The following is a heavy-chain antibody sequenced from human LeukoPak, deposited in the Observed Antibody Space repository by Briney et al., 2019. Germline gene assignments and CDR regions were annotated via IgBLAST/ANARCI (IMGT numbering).Heavy chain of an antibody. Sequence: GGSLRLSCAASGFTFSSYEMNWVRQAPGKGLEWVSYIGTGGSPISYADSVKGRFTVSRDNPKNSLCLQMNSLRAEDTAVYYCASFYDRSGRDYWGQGTLVTVSS. CDR2: IGTGGSPI. CDR3: ASFYDRSGRDY. CDR1: GFTFSSYE. J-gene: IGHJ4*02. V-gene: IGHV3-48*03. D-gene: IGHD3-22*01.